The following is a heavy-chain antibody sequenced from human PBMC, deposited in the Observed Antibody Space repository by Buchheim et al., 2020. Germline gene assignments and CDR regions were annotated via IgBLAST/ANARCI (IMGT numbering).Heavy chain of an antibody. CDR2: ISYDGSNK. CDR3: ARVTDFDFWSGRLDY. CDR1: GFTFSSYA. D-gene: IGHD3-3*01. J-gene: IGHJ4*02. Sequence: QVQLVESGGGVVQPGRSLRLSCAASGFTFSSYAMHWVRQAPGKGLEWVAVISYDGSNKYYADSVKGRFTISRENSKNTLYLQMNSLRAEDTAVYYCARVTDFDFWSGRLDYWGQGTL. V-gene: IGHV3-30-3*01.